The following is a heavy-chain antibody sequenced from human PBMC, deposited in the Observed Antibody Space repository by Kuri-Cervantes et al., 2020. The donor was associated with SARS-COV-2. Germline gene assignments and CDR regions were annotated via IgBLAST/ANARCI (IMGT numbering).Heavy chain of an antibody. V-gene: IGHV4-34*01. J-gene: IGHJ6*03. CDR1: GGSFSGYY. Sequence: SETLSLTCAVYGGSFSGYYWSWIRQPPGKGLEWIGEINHSGSTNYNPSLKSRVTMSVDTSKNQFSLKLSSVTAADTAVYYCARDIPSFNWNYHPPYYYYYMDVWGKGTTVTVSS. CDR2: INHSGST. D-gene: IGHD1-7*01. CDR3: ARDIPSFNWNYHPPYYYYYMDV.